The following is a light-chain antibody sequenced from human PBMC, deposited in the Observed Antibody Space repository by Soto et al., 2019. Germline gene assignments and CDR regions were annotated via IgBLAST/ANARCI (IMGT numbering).Light chain of an antibody. Sequence: DIQLSQSASFLSASLVDRVTITCRASQGISSYLAWYQQKPGKAPKLLIYAASNLESGVPSRFSGSGSGTEFTLTISSLQPDDFATYYCQQYYSDWTFGQGTKVDIK. CDR3: QQYYSDWT. J-gene: IGKJ1*01. CDR1: QGISSY. V-gene: IGKV1-9*01. CDR2: AAS.